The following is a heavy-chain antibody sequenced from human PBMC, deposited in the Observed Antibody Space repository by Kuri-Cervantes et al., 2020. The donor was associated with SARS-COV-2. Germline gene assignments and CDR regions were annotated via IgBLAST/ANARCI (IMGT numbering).Heavy chain of an antibody. CDR3: ARGKKAIVGATGAIDP. D-gene: IGHD1-26*01. CDR1: GYTFTGYY. Sequence: ASVKVSCKASGYTFTGYYMRWVRQAPGQGLEWMGWINPNSGGTNYAQKFQGWVTMTRDTSISTAYMELSRLRSDDTAVYYCARGKKAIVGATGAIDPWGQGTLVTVSS. J-gene: IGHJ5*02. V-gene: IGHV1-2*04. CDR2: INPNSGGT.